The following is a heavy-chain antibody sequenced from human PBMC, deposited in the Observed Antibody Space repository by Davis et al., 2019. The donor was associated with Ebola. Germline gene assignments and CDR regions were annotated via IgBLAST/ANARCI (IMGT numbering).Heavy chain of an antibody. J-gene: IGHJ4*02. CDR3: ARAAAWVGATHY. Sequence: MPSETLSLTCTVPGGSISGYYWSWIRQPPGKGLESIGYIYYSGGTNYNPSPKSRVTISIDTSKSQFSLKLSSVTAADTAVYYCARAAAWVGATHYWGQGTLVTVSS. CDR1: GGSISGYY. D-gene: IGHD1-26*01. CDR2: IYYSGGT. V-gene: IGHV4-59*01.